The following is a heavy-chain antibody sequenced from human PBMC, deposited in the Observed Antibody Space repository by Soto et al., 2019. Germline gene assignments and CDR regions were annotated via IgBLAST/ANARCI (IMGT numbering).Heavy chain of an antibody. V-gene: IGHV4-4*02. CDR2: IYHSGST. J-gene: IGHJ6*03. CDR1: SGSISSSNW. CDR3: ARDATVTTGPRYYMDV. Sequence: QVQLQESGPGLVKPSGTLSLTCAVSSGSISSSNWWSWVRQPPGKGLEWIGEIYHSGSTNYNPSLKSRVTLSVDKSKNQFSLKLSSVTAADTAVYYCARDATVTTGPRYYMDVWGKGTTVTVSS. D-gene: IGHD4-4*01.